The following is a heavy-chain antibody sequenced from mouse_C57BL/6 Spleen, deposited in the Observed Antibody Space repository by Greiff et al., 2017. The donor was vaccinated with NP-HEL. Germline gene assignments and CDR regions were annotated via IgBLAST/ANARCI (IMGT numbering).Heavy chain of an antibody. V-gene: IGHV1-80*01. Sequence: VQLQQSGAELVKPGASVKISCKASGYAFSSYWMNWVKQRPGKGLEWIGQIYPGDGDTNYNGKFKGKATLTADKSSSTAYMQLSSLTSEDSAVYFCARKCNYGSSYGAMDYWGQGTSVTVSS. J-gene: IGHJ4*01. CDR1: GYAFSSYW. CDR3: ARKCNYGSSYGAMDY. CDR2: IYPGDGDT. D-gene: IGHD1-1*01.